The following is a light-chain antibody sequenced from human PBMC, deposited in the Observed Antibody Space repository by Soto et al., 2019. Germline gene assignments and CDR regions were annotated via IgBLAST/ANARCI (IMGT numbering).Light chain of an antibody. CDR2: DAS. CDR1: QNINRW. Sequence: DIQMTQSPSTLATSVGNRVTITCRASQNINRWLAWYQQKPGKASKVLIYDASSLESGVPSRFSGSGSGTEFTLTITSLQPVDFATYYCQQYDGNFGPGTKVDIK. CDR3: QQYDGN. V-gene: IGKV1-5*01. J-gene: IGKJ3*01.